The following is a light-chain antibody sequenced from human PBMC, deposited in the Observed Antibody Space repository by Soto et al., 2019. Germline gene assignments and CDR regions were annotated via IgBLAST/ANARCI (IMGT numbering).Light chain of an antibody. Sequence: QSVLTQPPSASGTPGQRVTIYCSGSSSNIGSNTVNWYQQLPGTAPKLVIHTNDQRPSGVPDRFSGSKSGTSASLAISGLHSEDEADYYCVAWDDSLNGYVVFGGGTKLTVL. CDR3: VAWDDSLNGYVV. V-gene: IGLV1-44*01. J-gene: IGLJ2*01. CDR2: TND. CDR1: SSNIGSNT.